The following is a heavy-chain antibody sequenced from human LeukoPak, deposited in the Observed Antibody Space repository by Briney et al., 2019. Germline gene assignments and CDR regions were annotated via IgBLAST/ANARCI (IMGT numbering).Heavy chain of an antibody. CDR1: GGSISSSNYY. V-gene: IGHV4-39*07. J-gene: IGHJ4*02. Sequence: PSETLSLTCTVSGGSISSSNYYWGWIRQPPGKGLEWIGSIYYSGSTYYNPSLKSRVTISVDTSKNQFSLKLSSVTAADTAVYYCGRAGDFGSWWGRVYYFDYGAREPLAPVPS. D-gene: IGHD6-13*01. CDR2: IYYSGST. CDR3: GRAGDFGSWWGRVYYFDY.